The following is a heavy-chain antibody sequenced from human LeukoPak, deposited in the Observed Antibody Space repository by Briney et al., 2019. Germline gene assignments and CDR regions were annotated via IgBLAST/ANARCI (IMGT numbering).Heavy chain of an antibody. CDR1: GFTFSTFW. J-gene: IGHJ4*02. CDR2: VNPDGGGT. V-gene: IGHV3-74*01. Sequence: GGSLRLSCAASGFTFSTFWMHWVRQAPGKDLVWVSRVNPDGGGTTYADSVKGRFTISRDNAKNTLYLQMDSLGADDTAVYYCAREDSGIDYWGQGTLVTVSS. CDR3: AREDSGIDY. D-gene: IGHD3/OR15-3a*01.